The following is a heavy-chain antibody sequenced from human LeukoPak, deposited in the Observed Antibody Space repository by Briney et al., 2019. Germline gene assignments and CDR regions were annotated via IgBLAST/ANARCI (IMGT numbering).Heavy chain of an antibody. J-gene: IGHJ4*02. V-gene: IGHV3-21*01. CDR3: ARGELPDFDY. CDR2: ISSSSSYI. D-gene: IGHD1-26*01. Sequence: GGSLRLSCAASGFTFSSYSMNWVRQAPGKGLEWVSSISSSSSYIYYADSVKGRFTISRDNAKNSLYLQMNSLGAEDTAVYHCARGELPDFDYWGQGTLVTVSS. CDR1: GFTFSSYS.